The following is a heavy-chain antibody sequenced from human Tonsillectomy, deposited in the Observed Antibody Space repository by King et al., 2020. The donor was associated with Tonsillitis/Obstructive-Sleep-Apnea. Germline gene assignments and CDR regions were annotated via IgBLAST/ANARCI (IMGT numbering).Heavy chain of an antibody. CDR3: VKGGPANLGLEYFDY. CDR1: GFTFSSYA. Sequence: VQLVESGGGLVQPGGSLRLSCGASGFTFSSYAMSWVRQPPGKGLEWVSVISGSGGSTYYADSVKGRFTISRDNSRNTVYLQMNSLRAEDTAVYYCVKGGPANLGLEYFDYWGQGTLVTVSS. J-gene: IGHJ4*02. CDR2: ISGSGGST. D-gene: IGHD1-26*01. V-gene: IGHV3-23*04.